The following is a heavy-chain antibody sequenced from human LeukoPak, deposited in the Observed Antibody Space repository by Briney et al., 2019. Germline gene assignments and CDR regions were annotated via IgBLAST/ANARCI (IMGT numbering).Heavy chain of an antibody. V-gene: IGHV1-46*01. J-gene: IGHJ3*02. Sequence: ASVKVSCKASGYTFTSYYMHWVRQPPGQGLEWMGIINPSGGSTSYAQKFQGRVTMTRDMSTSTVYMELSSLRSEDTAVYYCARDLTHSSSSSLGAFDIWGQGTMVTVSS. CDR2: INPSGGST. CDR1: GYTFTSYY. D-gene: IGHD6-6*01. CDR3: ARDLTHSSSSSLGAFDI.